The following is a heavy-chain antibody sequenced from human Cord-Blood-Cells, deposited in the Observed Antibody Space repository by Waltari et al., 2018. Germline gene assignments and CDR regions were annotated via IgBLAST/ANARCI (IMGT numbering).Heavy chain of an antibody. D-gene: IGHD6-25*01. Sequence: QVQLVESGGGVVQPGRSLRLSCAASGFTFSSYGMHWVRQAPGKGLELVAVISYYGINKYYADSVKGRFTISRDNSKNTLYLQMNSLRAEDTAVYYCAKDYGYSSALGSYWGQGTLVTVSS. J-gene: IGHJ4*02. CDR1: GFTFSSYG. CDR3: AKDYGYSSALGSY. CDR2: ISYYGINK. V-gene: IGHV3-30*18.